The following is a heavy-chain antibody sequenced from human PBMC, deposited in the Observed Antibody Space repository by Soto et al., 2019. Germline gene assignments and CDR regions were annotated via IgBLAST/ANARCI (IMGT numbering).Heavy chain of an antibody. J-gene: IGHJ1*01. Sequence: ASVKVSCKASGYTFTSYAMHWVRQAPGQRLEWMGWINAGNGNTKYSQKFQGRVTITRDTSASTAYMELSSMRSEDTAVYYCARSREPYSSGWYSPYFQHWGQGTLVTVSS. CDR3: ARSREPYSSGWYSPYFQH. D-gene: IGHD6-19*01. CDR1: GYTFTSYA. V-gene: IGHV1-3*01. CDR2: INAGNGNT.